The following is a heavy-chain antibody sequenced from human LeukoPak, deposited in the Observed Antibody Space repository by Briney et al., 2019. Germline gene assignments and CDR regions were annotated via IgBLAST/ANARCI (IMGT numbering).Heavy chain of an antibody. CDR2: VSGSNGNT. D-gene: IGHD6-13*01. CDR3: VRESPVAAVGRSWFDP. V-gene: IGHV3-23*01. CDR1: GFTFSSYA. J-gene: IGHJ5*02. Sequence: PGGSLRLSCAASGFTFSSYAMSWVRQAPGEGLEWVSTVSGSNGNTHYADSVKGRFTISRDNSKKTLYLQMNSLRAEDTAVYYCVRESPVAAVGRSWFDPWGQGTLVTVSS.